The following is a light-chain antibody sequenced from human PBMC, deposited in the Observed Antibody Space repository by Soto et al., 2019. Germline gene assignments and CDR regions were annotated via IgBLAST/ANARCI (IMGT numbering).Light chain of an antibody. CDR3: KKYNNWPLT. V-gene: IGKV3-15*01. CDR1: QSVSSN. CDR2: GIS. Sequence: EIVMTQFPATLSVSPGERATLSCRASQSVSSNLAWFQQKPGQAPRVLIYGISTRATGIPARFSGSGSETEFTLTISSLQSADFAVYYCKKYNNWPLTFGGGTKVEIK. J-gene: IGKJ4*01.